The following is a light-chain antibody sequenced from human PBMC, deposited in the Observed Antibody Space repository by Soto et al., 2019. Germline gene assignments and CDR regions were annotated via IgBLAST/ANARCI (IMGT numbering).Light chain of an antibody. J-gene: IGLJ1*01. CDR1: SSDVGGYNY. Sequence: QSALTQPPSVSGSPGQSVTISCSGTSSDVGGYNYVSWYQQYPGRAPKIMIYDVTNRPSGVPDRFSGSKSGNTASLTISGLQADDEADYYCCSYEGGVYVFGIGTKVTVL. CDR2: DVT. V-gene: IGLV2-11*01. CDR3: CSYEGGVYV.